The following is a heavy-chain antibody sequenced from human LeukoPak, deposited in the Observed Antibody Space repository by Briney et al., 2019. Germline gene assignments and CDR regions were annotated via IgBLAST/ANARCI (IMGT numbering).Heavy chain of an antibody. Sequence: SQTLSLTCAISGDSVSSNSAAWNWIRQSPSRGLEWLGRTYYRSKWYNDYAVSVKSRITINPDTSKNQLSLQLNSVTPEDTAVYYCARGTLGSSWYERGDNWFDPWGQGTLVTVSS. J-gene: IGHJ5*02. CDR1: GDSVSSNSAA. CDR3: ARGTLGSSWYERGDNWFDP. CDR2: TYYRSKWYN. D-gene: IGHD6-13*01. V-gene: IGHV6-1*01.